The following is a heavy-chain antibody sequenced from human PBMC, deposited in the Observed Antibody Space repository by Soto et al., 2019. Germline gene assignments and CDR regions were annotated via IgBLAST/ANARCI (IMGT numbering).Heavy chain of an antibody. CDR3: ARDGEFRYSYGTYYFDY. CDR1: GFTFSSYA. D-gene: IGHD5-18*01. V-gene: IGHV3-30-3*01. J-gene: IGHJ4*02. CDR2: ISYDGSNK. Sequence: QVQLVESGGGVVQPGRSLRLSCAASGFTFSSYAMHWVRQAPGKGLEWVAVISYDGSNKYYADSVKGRFTISRDNSQNTLYLQMNSLRAEDTAVYYCARDGEFRYSYGTYYFDYWGQGTLVTVSS.